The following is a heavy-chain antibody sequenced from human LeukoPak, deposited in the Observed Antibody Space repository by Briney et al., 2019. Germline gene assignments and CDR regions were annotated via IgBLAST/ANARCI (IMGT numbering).Heavy chain of an antibody. CDR2: ISSDGSNK. CDR1: GFTLSTYG. D-gene: IGHD2-21*02. Sequence: GGSLRLSCAASGFTLSTYGMHWVRQAPGKGLEWVSVISSDGSNKFYADSVKGRFTISRAGSKNTLYLQMNSLRSNDTAVYFCAKPQVTANWYYFHYWGQGTLVTVSS. J-gene: IGHJ4*02. V-gene: IGHV3-30*18. CDR3: AKPQVTANWYYFHY.